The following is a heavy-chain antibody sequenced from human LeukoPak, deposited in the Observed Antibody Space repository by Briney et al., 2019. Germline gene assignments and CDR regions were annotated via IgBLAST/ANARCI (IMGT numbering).Heavy chain of an antibody. Sequence: RSETLSLTCTVSGGSISSSSYYWGWLRLPSGKGLEWIGSIYYSGSTYYNPSIKSRVTISVDTSKNQFSLKLSSVTAADTAVYYCGRVGIAVAVFDYWGQGTLVTVSS. J-gene: IGHJ4*02. D-gene: IGHD6-19*01. V-gene: IGHV4-39*07. CDR3: GRVGIAVAVFDY. CDR1: GGSISSSSYY. CDR2: IYYSGST.